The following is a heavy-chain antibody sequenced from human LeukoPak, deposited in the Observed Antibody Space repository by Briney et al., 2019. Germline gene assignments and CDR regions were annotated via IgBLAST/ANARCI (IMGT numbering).Heavy chain of an antibody. CDR3: AGYGVYPY. J-gene: IGHJ4*02. CDR1: GFTDSTYD. D-gene: IGHD4-17*01. Sequence: GGSLSLPCAASGFTDSTYDMLWVRQAPGAGQEWIAYFGISGTIYYADSVRGRFTISRDNAKKSRSLEIDSLRVDDTAIYYCAGYGVYPYWGQGTPVTVSS. CDR2: FGISGTI. V-gene: IGHV3-69-1*01.